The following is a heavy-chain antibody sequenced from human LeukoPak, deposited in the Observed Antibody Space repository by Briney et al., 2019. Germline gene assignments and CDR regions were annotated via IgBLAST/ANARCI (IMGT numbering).Heavy chain of an antibody. Sequence: PPGGSLRLSCAASGFTFSSYEMNWVRQAPGKGLEWVSYISSSGSTIYYADSVKGRFTISRDNAKNSLYLQMNSLRAVDTAVYYCARVAVAGIFLDYWGQGTLVTVSS. CDR3: ARVAVAGIFLDY. D-gene: IGHD6-19*01. V-gene: IGHV3-48*03. CDR1: GFTFSSYE. CDR2: ISSSGSTI. J-gene: IGHJ4*02.